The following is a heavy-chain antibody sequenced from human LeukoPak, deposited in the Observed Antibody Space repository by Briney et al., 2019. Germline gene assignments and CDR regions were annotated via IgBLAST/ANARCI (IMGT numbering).Heavy chain of an antibody. CDR3: ARGRGYSGYDPFDY. J-gene: IGHJ4*02. V-gene: IGHV3-53*01. CDR2: IYSGGST. Sequence: GGSLRLSCAASGFTVSSNYMSWVRQAPGKGLEWVSVIYSGGSTYYADSVKGRFTISRDNAKNSLYLQMNSLRAEDTAVYYCARGRGYSGYDPFDYWGQGTLVTVSS. D-gene: IGHD5-12*01. CDR1: GFTVSSNY.